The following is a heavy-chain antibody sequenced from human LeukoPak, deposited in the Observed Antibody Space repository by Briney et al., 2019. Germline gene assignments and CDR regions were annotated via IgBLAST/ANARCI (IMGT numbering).Heavy chain of an antibody. J-gene: IGHJ4*02. D-gene: IGHD6-19*01. CDR1: GGSISSSSYY. Sequence: SETLSLTCTVSGGSISSSSYYWGWIRQPPGKGLEWIGSIYYSGSTYYNPSLKSRVTISVDTSKNQFSLKLSSVTAADTAVYYCARSPPYSSGWYYFDYWGQGTPVTVSS. V-gene: IGHV4-39*07. CDR3: ARSPPYSSGWYYFDY. CDR2: IYYSGST.